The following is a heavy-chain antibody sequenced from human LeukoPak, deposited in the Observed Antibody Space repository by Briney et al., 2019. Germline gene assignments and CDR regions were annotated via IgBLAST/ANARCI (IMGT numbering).Heavy chain of an antibody. CDR3: ARALARYCSSTSCSLRAFDI. J-gene: IGHJ3*02. CDR1: GFTFSSYS. V-gene: IGHV3-21*01. CDR2: ISSSSYI. D-gene: IGHD2-2*01. Sequence: GGSLRLSCAASGFTFSSYSMNWVRQAPGKGLEWVSSISSSSYIYYADSVKGRFTISRDNAKNSLYLQMNSLRAEDTAVYYCARALARYCSSTSCSLRAFDIWGLGTMVTVSS.